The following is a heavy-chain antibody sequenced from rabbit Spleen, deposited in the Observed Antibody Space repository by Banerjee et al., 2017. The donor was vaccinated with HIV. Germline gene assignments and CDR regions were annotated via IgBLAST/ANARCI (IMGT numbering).Heavy chain of an antibody. D-gene: IGHD6-1*01. V-gene: IGHV1S47*01. CDR1: GFSFSDRDV. CDR3: VRDQARMLDL. J-gene: IGHJ4*01. Sequence: QEQLVESGGGLVKPEGSLTLTCKASGFSFSDRDVMCWVRQAPGKGLEWIGYIDPIFTTTHYASWVNGRFTISRDIDQNTLYLQLNSLTAADTATYFCVRDQARMLDLWGPGTLVTVS. CDR2: IDPIFTTT.